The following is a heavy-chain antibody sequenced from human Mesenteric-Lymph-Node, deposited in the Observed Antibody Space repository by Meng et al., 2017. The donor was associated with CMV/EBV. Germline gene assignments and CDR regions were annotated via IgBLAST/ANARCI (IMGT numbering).Heavy chain of an antibody. CDR1: GDTFSDYI. Sequence: VKVSCKTSGDTFSDYIFTWVRQAPGQGLEWMGSIIPIFATPNCALKFQGRVTFIADESTSTVYMEMSSLRSGDTAVYYCARGEDLSYWGQGTLVTVSS. J-gene: IGHJ4*02. CDR2: IIPIFATP. CDR3: ARGEDLSY. V-gene: IGHV1-69*01.